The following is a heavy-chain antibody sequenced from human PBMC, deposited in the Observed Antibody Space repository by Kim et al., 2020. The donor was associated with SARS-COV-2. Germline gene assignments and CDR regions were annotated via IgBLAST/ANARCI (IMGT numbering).Heavy chain of an antibody. CDR3: ARESVGGAVAGSNFDY. V-gene: IGHV3-21*01. CDR1: GFTFSSYS. CDR2: ISSSTSYI. D-gene: IGHD6-19*01. J-gene: IGHJ4*01. Sequence: GGSLRLSCAASGFTFSSYSMNWVRQAPGKGLEWVSSISSSTSYINYADSVKGRFTISRDNARNSLYLQMNSLRAEDTAVYYCARESVGGAVAGSNFDYWG.